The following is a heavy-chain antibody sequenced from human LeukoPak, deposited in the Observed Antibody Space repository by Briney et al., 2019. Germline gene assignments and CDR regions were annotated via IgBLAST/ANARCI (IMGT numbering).Heavy chain of an antibody. J-gene: IGHJ4*02. CDR3: ARSSRTVWGSYRSYYFDY. CDR2: ISSSSSYI. CDR1: GFTFSSYS. V-gene: IGHV3-21*04. Sequence: GGSLRLSCAASGFTFSSYSMNWVRQAPGKGLEWVSSISSSSSYIYYADSVKGRFTISRDNAKNSLYLQMNSLRAEDTAVYYCARSSRTVWGSYRSYYFDYWGQGTLVTVSS. D-gene: IGHD3-16*02.